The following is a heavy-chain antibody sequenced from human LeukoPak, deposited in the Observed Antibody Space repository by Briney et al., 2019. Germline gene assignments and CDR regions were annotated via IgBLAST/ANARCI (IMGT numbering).Heavy chain of an antibody. J-gene: IGHJ4*02. Sequence: GGSLRPSCAASGFTFSSYAMSWVRQAPGKGLEWVSAISGSGGSTYYADSVKGRFTISRDNSKNTLYLQMNSLRAEDTAVYYCAKTPPEVGATYYFDYWGQGTLVTVSS. V-gene: IGHV3-23*01. CDR3: AKTPPEVGATYYFDY. CDR2: ISGSGGST. D-gene: IGHD1-26*01. CDR1: GFTFSSYA.